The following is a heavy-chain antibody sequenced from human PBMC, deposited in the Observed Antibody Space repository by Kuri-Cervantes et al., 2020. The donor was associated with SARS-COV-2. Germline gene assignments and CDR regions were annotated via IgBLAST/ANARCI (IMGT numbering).Heavy chain of an antibody. CDR2: ISYDGGKK. CDR3: AKDQHGIVVVVAAIDY. CDR1: GFSFNTYA. D-gene: IGHD2-15*01. Sequence: GESLKISCAASGFSFNTYAMYWARQAPGKGLEWVAVISYDGGKKYYAKSVKGRFTISRDNSKNTLYLQMNSLRAEDTAVYYCAKDQHGIVVVVAAIDYWGQGTLVTVSS. J-gene: IGHJ4*02. V-gene: IGHV3-30-3*01.